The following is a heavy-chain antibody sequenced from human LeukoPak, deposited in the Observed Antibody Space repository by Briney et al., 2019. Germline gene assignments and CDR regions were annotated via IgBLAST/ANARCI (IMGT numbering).Heavy chain of an antibody. J-gene: IGHJ4*02. D-gene: IGHD1-14*01. CDR3: AKKRPDNHPLDS. Sequence: GGSLRLSCAASGLTFETYAMTWVRQAPGKGLEWVSALSGDSRSILYADSVKGRFTISRDNSKSTLYLQMNSLRAEDTAVYYCAKKRPDNHPLDSWGQGTLVTVSS. CDR1: GLTFETYA. CDR2: LSGDSRSI. V-gene: IGHV3-23*01.